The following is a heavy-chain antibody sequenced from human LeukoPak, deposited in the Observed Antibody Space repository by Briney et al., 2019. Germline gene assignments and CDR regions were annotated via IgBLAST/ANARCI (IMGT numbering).Heavy chain of an antibody. J-gene: IGHJ6*02. V-gene: IGHV5-51*01. CDR3: GTTVTTSFYYYYGMDV. Sequence: GESLKISCKGSGYSFTSYWIGWVRQMPGKGLEWMGIIYPGDSDTRYSPSFQGQVIISADKSISTAYLQWSSLKASGTAMYYCGTTVTTSFYYYYGMDVWGQGTTVTVSS. D-gene: IGHD4-17*01. CDR2: IYPGDSDT. CDR1: GYSFTSYW.